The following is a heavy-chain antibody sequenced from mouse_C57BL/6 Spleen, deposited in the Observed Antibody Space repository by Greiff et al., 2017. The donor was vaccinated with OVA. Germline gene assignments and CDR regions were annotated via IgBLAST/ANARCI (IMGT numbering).Heavy chain of an antibody. CDR1: GFTFSSYA. CDR2: ISDGGSYT. D-gene: IGHD2-10*01. CDR3: ARPTMGSTRYFDV. Sequence: EVQVVESGGGLVKPGGSLKLSCAASGFTFSSYAMSWVRQTPEKRLEWVATISDGGSYTYYPDNVKGRFTISRDNAKNNLYLQMSHLKSEDTAMYYCARPTMGSTRYFDVWGTGTTVTVSS. V-gene: IGHV5-4*01. J-gene: IGHJ1*03.